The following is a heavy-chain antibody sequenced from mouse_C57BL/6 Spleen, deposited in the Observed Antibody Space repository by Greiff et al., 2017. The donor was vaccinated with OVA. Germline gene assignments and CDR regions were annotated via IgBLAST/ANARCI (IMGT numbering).Heavy chain of an antibody. J-gene: IGHJ4*01. Sequence: QVHVKQSGAELVRPGASVKLSCKASGYTFTDYYINWVKQRPGQGLEWIARIYPGSGNTYYNEKFKGKATLTAEKSSSTAYMQLSSLTSEDSAVYFCARMIRDDYDDGYAMDYWGQGTSVTVSS. CDR2: IYPGSGNT. V-gene: IGHV1-76*01. CDR3: ARMIRDDYDDGYAMDY. CDR1: GYTFTDYY. D-gene: IGHD2-4*01.